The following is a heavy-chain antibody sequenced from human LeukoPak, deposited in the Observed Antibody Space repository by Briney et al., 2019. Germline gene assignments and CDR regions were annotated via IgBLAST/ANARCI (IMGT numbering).Heavy chain of an antibody. V-gene: IGHV3-21*04. CDR3: ARVMELAVARPPNAFDI. D-gene: IGHD6-19*01. Sequence: PGGSLRLSCAASGFTFSTYTMNWVRQAPGKGLEWVSSISNSSTYIYYADSLKGRFTVSRDNAKNSLYLQMNSLRAEDTALYHCARVMELAVARPPNAFDIWGQGTMVTVSS. J-gene: IGHJ3*02. CDR2: ISNSSTYI. CDR1: GFTFSTYT.